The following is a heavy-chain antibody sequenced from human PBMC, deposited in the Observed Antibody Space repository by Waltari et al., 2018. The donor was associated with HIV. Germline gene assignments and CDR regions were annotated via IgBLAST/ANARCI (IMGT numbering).Heavy chain of an antibody. CDR3: AIKVGGVHY. CDR2: IYYSGST. V-gene: IGHV4-59*01. J-gene: IGHJ4*02. CDR1: GGSISSYY. D-gene: IGHD3-16*01. Sequence: QVQLQESGPGRATPSETLSPTCPLSGGSISSYYWSWIRQPPGKGLEWIGYIYYSGSTNYNPSHKSRVTISVDTSKNQFSLKLSSVTAADTAVYYCAIKVGGVHYWGQGTLVTVSS.